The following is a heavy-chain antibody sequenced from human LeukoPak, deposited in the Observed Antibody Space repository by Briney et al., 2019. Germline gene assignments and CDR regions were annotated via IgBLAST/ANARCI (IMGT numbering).Heavy chain of an antibody. CDR2: IYPGDSDT. V-gene: IGHV5-51*01. D-gene: IGHD6-13*01. CDR1: GYRFTSDW. J-gene: IGHJ4*02. CDR3: ARSNGYSSSWYYIDY. Sequence: GESLKISCKGSGYRFTSDWIGWVRQMPGKGLEWMGIIYPGDSDTRYSPSFQGQVTISADKSISTAYLQWSSLKASDTAMYYCARSNGYSSSWYYIDYWGQGTLVTVSS.